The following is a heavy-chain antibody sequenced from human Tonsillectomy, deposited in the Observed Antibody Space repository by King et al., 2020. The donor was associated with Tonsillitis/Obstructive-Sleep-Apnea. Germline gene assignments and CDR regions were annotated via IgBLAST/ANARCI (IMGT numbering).Heavy chain of an antibody. J-gene: IGHJ4*02. CDR2: FYPEDGET. V-gene: IGHV1-24*01. D-gene: IGHD2-8*01. CDR1: GYTLTELS. CDR3: STLSGWRMPYDY. Sequence: QLVQSGAEVKKPGASVKVSCKVSGYTLTELSMHWVRQAPGKGLEWMGGFYPEDGETIYVQKFQGRVTMTEDTSTDIAYIELSSLRSEEPAVYYCSTLSGWRMPYDYWGQGTLVTVSS.